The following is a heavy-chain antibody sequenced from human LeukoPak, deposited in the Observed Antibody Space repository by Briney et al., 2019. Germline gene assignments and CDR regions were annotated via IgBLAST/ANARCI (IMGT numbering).Heavy chain of an antibody. Sequence: GGSLRLSCAASGFTFSSVWMSWVRQTPGKGLERVANIKEDGSEKTYVDSVKGRFTIPRDNAKNSPFLQMNSLRVEDTAVYYCVNSKGPGLAAYWGQGTLVTVSA. CDR2: IKEDGSEK. CDR3: VNSKGPGLAAY. V-gene: IGHV3-7*01. CDR1: GFTFSSVW. J-gene: IGHJ4*02. D-gene: IGHD6-13*01.